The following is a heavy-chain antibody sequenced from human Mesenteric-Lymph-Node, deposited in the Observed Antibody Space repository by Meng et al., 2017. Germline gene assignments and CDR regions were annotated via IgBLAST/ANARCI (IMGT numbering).Heavy chain of an antibody. D-gene: IGHD3-10*01. CDR3: ARRVDNSGNPWGWFDP. J-gene: IGHJ5*02. CDR1: GGSISSGGYY. Sequence: QVQLQEAGPGLVKPSQTLSLTCTVSGGSISSGGYYWSWIRQHPGKGLEWIGYIYYSGSTYYNPSLKSLVTISVDTSKNQFSLKLSSVTAADTAVYYCARRVDNSGNPWGWFDPWGQGTLVTVSS. V-gene: IGHV4-31*01. CDR2: IYYSGST.